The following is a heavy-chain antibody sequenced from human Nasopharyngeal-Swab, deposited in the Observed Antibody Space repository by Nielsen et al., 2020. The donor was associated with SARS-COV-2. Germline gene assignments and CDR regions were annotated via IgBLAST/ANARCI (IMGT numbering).Heavy chain of an antibody. Sequence: GESLKISCAASGFAFSNHGMHWVRQAQGKGLEWVGVISYEGSSIHYEDSLKGRFTISRDNFRNTVNLQMSALRLEDTAVYFCVRDVSYASGSAYNFDHWGRGTLVTVSS. CDR3: VRDVSYASGSAYNFDH. CDR1: GFAFSNHG. V-gene: IGHV3-30*03. D-gene: IGHD3-10*01. CDR2: ISYEGSSI. J-gene: IGHJ4*02.